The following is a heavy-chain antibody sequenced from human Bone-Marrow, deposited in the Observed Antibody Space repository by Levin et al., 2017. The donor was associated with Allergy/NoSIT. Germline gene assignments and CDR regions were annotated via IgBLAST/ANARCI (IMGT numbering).Heavy chain of an antibody. Sequence: LSLTCTVSGDSISNGGYYWAWIRQHPGKGLEWIGYIYYTESTYYNPSLQSRVSISLDTSTNQFSLNMTSVTVADTAIYYCARFTTVTYFDYWGRGTLVAVSS. CDR1: GDSISNGGYY. D-gene: IGHD4-17*01. CDR2: IYYTEST. J-gene: IGHJ4*02. CDR3: ARFTTVTYFDY. V-gene: IGHV4-31*03.